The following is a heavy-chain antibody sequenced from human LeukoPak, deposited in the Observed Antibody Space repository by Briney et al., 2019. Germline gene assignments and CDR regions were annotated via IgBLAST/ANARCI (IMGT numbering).Heavy chain of an antibody. Sequence: QAGGSLRLSCVASGFTFSNYAISWVRQAPGKGLEWVSGISGSGDSTYYADSVKGRFTISRDNSKNTLYLQMKSLRGEDTAVYYCAKRWGSCAGDCYSEESPLDYWGQGTLVTVSS. V-gene: IGHV3-23*01. CDR2: ISGSGDST. CDR1: GFTFSNYA. D-gene: IGHD2-21*02. J-gene: IGHJ4*02. CDR3: AKRWGSCAGDCYSEESPLDY.